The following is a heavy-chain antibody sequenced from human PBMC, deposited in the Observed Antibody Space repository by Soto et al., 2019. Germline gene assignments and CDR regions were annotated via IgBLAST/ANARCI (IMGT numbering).Heavy chain of an antibody. D-gene: IGHD3-3*02. J-gene: IGHJ5*02. CDR3: ASPKIAFYNWFDP. CDR1: GGSISSSSYY. CDR2: IYYSGST. V-gene: IGHV4-39*02. Sequence: QLQLQESGPGLVKPSETLSLTCTVSGGSISSSSYYWGWIRQPPGKGLEWIGSIYYSGSTYYNPSLKSRVTRSVDTSKNHFSLKLSSVTAADTAVYYCASPKIAFYNWFDPWGQGTLVTVSS.